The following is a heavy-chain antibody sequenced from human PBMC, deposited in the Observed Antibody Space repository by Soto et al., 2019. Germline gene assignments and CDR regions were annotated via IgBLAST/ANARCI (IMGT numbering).Heavy chain of an antibody. CDR3: ARPLEQHQLGFGMDV. Sequence: QVQLVQSGGGVVQPGGPLRLSCAASGFTFISYGMHWVRQAPGKGLEWVAVIWYDGSKIYYADSVKGRFTISRDNSKSTLYLQMNSLRAEDTAVYYCARPLEQHQLGFGMDVWGQGSPVTVSS. CDR2: IWYDGSKI. D-gene: IGHD6-13*01. CDR1: GFTFISYG. J-gene: IGHJ6*01. V-gene: IGHV3-33*01.